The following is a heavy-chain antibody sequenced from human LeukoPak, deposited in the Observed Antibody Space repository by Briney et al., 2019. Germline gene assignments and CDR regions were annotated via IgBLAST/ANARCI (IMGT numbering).Heavy chain of an antibody. CDR3: ARDRGDYSDYPDFFDA. J-gene: IGHJ4*02. CDR2: IWYDGSKK. V-gene: IGHV3-33*01. CDR1: GFTFSSYG. Sequence: GGSLRLSCATSGFTFSSYGFHWVRQAPVKGLEWVAVIWYDGSKKYYADSVKGRFTIFRDDSKNTVYLQMDSLRAEDTAMYYCARDRGDYSDYPDFFDAWGQGTLVTVSS. D-gene: IGHD4-11*01.